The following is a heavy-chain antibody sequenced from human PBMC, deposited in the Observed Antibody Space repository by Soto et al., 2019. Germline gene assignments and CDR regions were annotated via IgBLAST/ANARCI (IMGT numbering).Heavy chain of an antibody. CDR3: ARGLAALPVFAFDI. D-gene: IGHD6-6*01. J-gene: IGHJ3*02. Sequence: SGPTLVNPTQTLTLTCSFSGFSLSTSGVGVGWIRQPPGKALEWLAHIYWSGDEHYRPSLKSRLSITKDTAKNQVVLTMTNMDPVDTATYYCARGLAALPVFAFDIWGQGTMVTVSS. CDR2: IYWSGDE. CDR1: GFSLSTSGVG. V-gene: IGHV2-5*01.